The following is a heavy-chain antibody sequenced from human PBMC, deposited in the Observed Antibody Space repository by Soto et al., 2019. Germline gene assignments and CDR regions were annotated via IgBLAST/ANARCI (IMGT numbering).Heavy chain of an antibody. CDR3: ARDNLVGAARVLSFDY. D-gene: IGHD1-26*01. CDR1: GFTFSSYG. CDR2: ISYDGSEK. V-gene: IGHV3-30*03. J-gene: IGHJ4*02. Sequence: GGSLRLSCAASGFTFSSYGMHWVRQAPGKGLEWAAVISYDGSEKYYVDSVKGRFTISRDNAKNSLYLQMNSLRAEDTAVYYCARDNLVGAARVLSFDYWGQGTLVTVSS.